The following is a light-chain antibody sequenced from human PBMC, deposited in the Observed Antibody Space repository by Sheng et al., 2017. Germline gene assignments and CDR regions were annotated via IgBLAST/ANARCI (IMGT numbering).Light chain of an antibody. V-gene: IGKV3-11*01. CDR2: DAS. J-gene: IGKJ3*01. CDR3: QHRGT. CDR1: QSVSSY. Sequence: EVVLTQSPATLSLSPGERATLSCRASQSVSSYLTWYQQKPGQAPRLLIYDASNRATGIPARFSGSGSGTDFTLTISSLEPEDFAVYYCQHRGTFGPGTNLDV.